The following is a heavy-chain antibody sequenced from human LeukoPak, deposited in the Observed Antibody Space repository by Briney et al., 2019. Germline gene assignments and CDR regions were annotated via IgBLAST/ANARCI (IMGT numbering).Heavy chain of an antibody. CDR2: ITGSGVTT. CDR3: AKMQGYFDY. CDR1: QFTFSSSG. V-gene: IGHV3-23*01. Sequence: PGGSLRLSCAASQFTFSSSGMAWVRQSPEKGLEWVSAITGSGVTTYYADSVKGRFTISRDNSKSTVSLQMNSLRAEDTAIYYCAKMQGYFDYWGQGALVTVSS. J-gene: IGHJ4*02.